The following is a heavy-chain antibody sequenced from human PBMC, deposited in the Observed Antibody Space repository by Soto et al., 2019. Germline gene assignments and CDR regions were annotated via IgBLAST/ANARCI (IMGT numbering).Heavy chain of an antibody. CDR2: TGST. J-gene: IGHJ4*02. D-gene: IGHD2-8*02. V-gene: IGHV4-59*03. Sequence: VDSISTYRWTWIRQPPGKGLEWIGQTGSTNYNPSLKSRITISVDTSKNQFSLNLDSVTAADTAIYYCAIYKAGTGGNGFWGQGTQVTVSS. CDR1: VDSISTYR. CDR3: AIYKAGTGGNGF.